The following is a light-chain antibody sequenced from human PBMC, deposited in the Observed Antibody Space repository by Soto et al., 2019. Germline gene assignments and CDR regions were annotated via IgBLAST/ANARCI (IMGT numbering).Light chain of an antibody. Sequence: QSALTQPASVSGSPGQSITISCTGTSSDVGGYDYISWYQQHPGKAPKLMIYQVSNRPSGVSNRFSGSKSGNTASLTISGLQAEDETDYYCSSFRSGNNYVFGTGTKVTVL. CDR2: QVS. V-gene: IGLV2-14*01. J-gene: IGLJ1*01. CDR3: SSFRSGNNYV. CDR1: SSDVGGYDY.